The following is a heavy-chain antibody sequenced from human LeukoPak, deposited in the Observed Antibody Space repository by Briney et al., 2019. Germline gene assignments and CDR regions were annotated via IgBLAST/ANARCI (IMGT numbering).Heavy chain of an antibody. CDR1: GGSFSGYY. J-gene: IGHJ6*02. V-gene: IGHV4-34*01. CDR2: INHSGST. Sequence: SETLSLTCAVYGGSFSGYYWSWIRQPPGKGLEWIGEINHSGSTNYNPSLRSRVTISVDTSKNQFSLKLSSVTAADTAVYYCARFQMGMDVWGQGTTVTVSS. CDR3: ARFQMGMDV.